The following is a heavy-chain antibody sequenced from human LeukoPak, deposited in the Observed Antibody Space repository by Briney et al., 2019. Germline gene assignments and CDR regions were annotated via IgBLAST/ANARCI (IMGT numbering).Heavy chain of an antibody. V-gene: IGHV3-23*01. CDR1: GFTFSSYG. CDR2: ISGSGGST. Sequence: GGSLRLSCAASGFTFSSYGMSWVRQAPGKGLEWVSAISGSGGSTYYADSVKGRFAISRDNSKNTLYLQMNSLRAEDTAVYYCARDTERRIAVAGVFDYWGQGTLVTVSS. CDR3: ARDTERRIAVAGVFDY. J-gene: IGHJ4*02. D-gene: IGHD6-19*01.